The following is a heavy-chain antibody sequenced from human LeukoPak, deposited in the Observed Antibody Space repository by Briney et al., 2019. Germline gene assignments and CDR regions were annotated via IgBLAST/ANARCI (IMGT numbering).Heavy chain of an antibody. V-gene: IGHV3-7*01. D-gene: IGHD3-10*01. Sequence: PGGSLRLSCAASGFTFSSYWMSWVRQAPGKGLEWVANIDQDGGDKYYVDSVRGRFAISRDNAKNSLYLQINRLRAEDTAVYSCARDPEGSGSSYYFDYWGQGTLVTVSS. CDR2: IDQDGGDK. CDR3: ARDPEGSGSSYYFDY. CDR1: GFTFSSYW. J-gene: IGHJ4*02.